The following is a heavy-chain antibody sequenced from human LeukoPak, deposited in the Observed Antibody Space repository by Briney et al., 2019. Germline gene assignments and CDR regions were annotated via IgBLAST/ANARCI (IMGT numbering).Heavy chain of an antibody. J-gene: IGHJ3*02. CDR3: AKKADAFDI. V-gene: IGHV3-9*01. CDR2: ISWNSGSI. Sequence: GGSLRLSCAASGFTFDDYAMHWVRQAPGKGLEWVSGISWNSGSIGCADSVKGRFTISRDNAKNSLYLQMNSLRAEDTALYYCAKKADAFDIWGQGTMVTVSS. CDR1: GFTFDDYA.